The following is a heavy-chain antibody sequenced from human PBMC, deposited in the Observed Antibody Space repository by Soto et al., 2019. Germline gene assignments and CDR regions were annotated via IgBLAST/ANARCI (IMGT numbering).Heavy chain of an antibody. D-gene: IGHD3-22*01. CDR1: GFTFGDYA. CDR3: TYQGDFYDRLDS. CDR2: IRSRGGGGTT. J-gene: IGHJ4*02. Sequence: GGSLRLSCTASGFTFGDYAMSWFRQAPGMGLEWVGFIRSRGGGGTTHYAAPVQGRFTISRDDSKNTLYLQMNSLKTEDTAIYYCTYQGDFYDRLDSWGQGTLVTVSS. V-gene: IGHV3-49*03.